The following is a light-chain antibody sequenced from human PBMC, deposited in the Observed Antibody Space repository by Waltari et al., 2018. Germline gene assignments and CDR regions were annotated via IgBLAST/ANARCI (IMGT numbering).Light chain of an antibody. CDR3: QQTYSSPLT. CDR1: QSIICY. CDR2: GAS. Sequence: DIQMTQSPSSLSASVGDRVTITCRASQSIICYLNWYQQKPGKAPKLLIYGASSLRGGAPSRFSGSRSGTDFTLTISSLQPEDFASYYCQQTYSSPLTFGPGTKLDIK. J-gene: IGKJ3*01. V-gene: IGKV1-39*01.